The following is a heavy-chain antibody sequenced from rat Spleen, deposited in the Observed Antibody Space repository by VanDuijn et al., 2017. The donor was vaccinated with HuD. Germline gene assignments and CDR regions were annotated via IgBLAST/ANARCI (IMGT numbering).Heavy chain of an antibody. D-gene: IGHD3-8*01. Sequence: EVQLVESDGGLVQPGRSLKLSCAASGFTFSDYYMAWVRQAPTKGLEWVATISYDGTCTYYRDSVKGRFTISRDNAKSTLNLQMDSLRSEDTATYYCTTTEVSPYYYDYWGQGIMVTVSS. V-gene: IGHV5-29*01. CDR2: ISYDGTCT. CDR3: TTTEVSPYYYDY. CDR1: GFTFSDYY. J-gene: IGHJ2*01.